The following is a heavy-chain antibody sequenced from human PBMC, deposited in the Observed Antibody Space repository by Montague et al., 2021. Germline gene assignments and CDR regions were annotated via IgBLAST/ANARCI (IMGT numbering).Heavy chain of an antibody. J-gene: IGHJ3*01. D-gene: IGHD1-26*01. CDR1: GDSMNTYK. CDR2: FYSSGNP. V-gene: IGHV4-59*01. CDR3: AREWSGFDF. Sequence: SETLSLTCTVSGDSMNTYKWNWIRQPPGKGLNWIVFFYSSGNPNSNPSLKSRVTISVDTSRNQFSLEVSSVTAADTAMYYCAREWSGFDFWGHGTMVTVSS.